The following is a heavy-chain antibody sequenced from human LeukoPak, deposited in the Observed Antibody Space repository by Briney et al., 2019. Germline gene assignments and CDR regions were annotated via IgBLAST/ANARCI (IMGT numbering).Heavy chain of an antibody. D-gene: IGHD3-10*01. V-gene: IGHV3-21*01. Sequence: IYYADSVKGRFTISRDNAKNSLYLQMNSLRAEDTAVYYCARDLRRLWFGELLYDTLYYFDYWGQGTLVTVSS. CDR3: ARDLRRLWFGELLYDTLYYFDY. CDR2: I. J-gene: IGHJ4*02.